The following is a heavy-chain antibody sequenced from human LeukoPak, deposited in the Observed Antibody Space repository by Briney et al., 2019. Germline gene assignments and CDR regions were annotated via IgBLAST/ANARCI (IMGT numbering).Heavy chain of an antibody. CDR3: ARDRFWSGVVRGVIFTGDY. Sequence: ASVKVSCKASGYTFTGYYMHWVRQAPGQGLEWMGWINPNRGGTNYAQKFQGRVTMTRDTSISTAYMELSRLRSDDTAVYYCARDRFWSGVVRGVIFTGDYWGQGTLVTVSS. D-gene: IGHD3-10*01. J-gene: IGHJ4*02. CDR1: GYTFTGYY. CDR2: INPNRGGT. V-gene: IGHV1-2*02.